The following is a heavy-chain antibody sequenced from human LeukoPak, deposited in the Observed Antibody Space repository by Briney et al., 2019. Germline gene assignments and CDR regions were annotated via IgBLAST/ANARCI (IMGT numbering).Heavy chain of an antibody. Sequence: PSETLSLTCTVSGASISGSSHYFWGWIRQTPGKGLEWIGSIYYSGITYYTPSLKSRLTISVDTSRNQFSLKLSSVSAADTAVYYCARETNYDSSGYYRHHYFDYWGQGTLVTVSS. CDR1: GASISGSSHYF. CDR2: IYYSGIT. D-gene: IGHD3-22*01. V-gene: IGHV4-39*02. J-gene: IGHJ4*02. CDR3: ARETNYDSSGYYRHHYFDY.